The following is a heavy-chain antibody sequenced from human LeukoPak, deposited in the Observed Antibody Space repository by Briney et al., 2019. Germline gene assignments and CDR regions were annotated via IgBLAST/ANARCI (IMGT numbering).Heavy chain of an antibody. Sequence: PSETLSLTCAVYGGSFSGYYWSWIRQPPGKGLEWIGEINHSGSTNYSPSLKSRVTISVDTSKNQFSLKLSSVTAADTAVYYRARGHLGAGIATFDYWGQGTLVTVSS. J-gene: IGHJ4*02. D-gene: IGHD6-13*01. CDR1: GGSFSGYY. V-gene: IGHV4-34*01. CDR2: INHSGST. CDR3: ARGHLGAGIATFDY.